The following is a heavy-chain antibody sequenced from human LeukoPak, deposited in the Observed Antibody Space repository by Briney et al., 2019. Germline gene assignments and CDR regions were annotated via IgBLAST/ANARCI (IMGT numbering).Heavy chain of an antibody. CDR2: IYYSGST. CDR1: GGSISSSSYY. Sequence: SETLSLTCTVSGGSISSSSYYWGWIRQPPGKGLEWIGSIYYSGSTYYNPSLKSRVTISVDTSKHQFSLKLSSVTAADTAVYYCAGDCSSTSCYPYWGQGTLVTVSS. V-gene: IGHV4-39*02. J-gene: IGHJ4*02. CDR3: AGDCSSTSCYPY. D-gene: IGHD2-2*01.